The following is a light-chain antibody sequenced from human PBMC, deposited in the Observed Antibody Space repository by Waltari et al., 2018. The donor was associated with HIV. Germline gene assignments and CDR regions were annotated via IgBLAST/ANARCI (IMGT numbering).Light chain of an antibody. CDR1: QKILFSSTNKNY. J-gene: IGKJ1*01. V-gene: IGKV4-1*01. CDR3: QQYYSTPRT. Sequence: DIVLTQSHDSLAVSLGERATMNCKSSQKILFSSTNKNYLSWYQQRPGQPPRLLIYWASSRESGVPERFTGSGSGTNFTLTISRLQADDVAVYFCQQYYSTPRTFGQGTKV. CDR2: WAS.